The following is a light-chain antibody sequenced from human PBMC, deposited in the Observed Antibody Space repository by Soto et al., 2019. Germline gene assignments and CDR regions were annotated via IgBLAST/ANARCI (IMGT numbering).Light chain of an antibody. CDR1: QNIDNY. V-gene: IGKV1-39*01. CDR2: AAS. J-gene: IGKJ5*01. Sequence: DTQLTQSPSSLSASLGDRVTISCRASQNIDNYLHWYQQKSGKDPVALIYAASSLRDGVSSRFSASGYGPEFTLTINNLQPEDFATYSCQRGSSSPPITVGQGTRLHI. CDR3: QRGSSSPPIT.